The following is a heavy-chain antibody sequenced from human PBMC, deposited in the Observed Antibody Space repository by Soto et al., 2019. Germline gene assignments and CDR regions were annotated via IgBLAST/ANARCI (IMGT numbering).Heavy chain of an antibody. V-gene: IGHV3-49*03. CDR1: GFPYGDYA. J-gene: IGHJ6*02. CDR2: IRSKAYGGTT. D-gene: IGHD6-19*01. Sequence: GGSLRLSCPASGFPYGDYAMSWFRQAPGKGLEWVGFIRSKAYGGTTEYAASVKGRFTISRDDSKSIAYLQMNSLKTEDTAVYYCTRDPAGAGIPNYYGMDVWGQGTTVTVSS. CDR3: TRDPAGAGIPNYYGMDV.